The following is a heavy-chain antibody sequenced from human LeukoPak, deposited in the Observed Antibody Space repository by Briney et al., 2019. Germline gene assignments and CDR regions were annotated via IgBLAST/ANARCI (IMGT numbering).Heavy chain of an antibody. CDR1: GFTVSSNY. V-gene: IGHV3-53*01. J-gene: IGHJ6*03. Sequence: HTGGSLRLSCAASGFTVSSNYMSWVRQAPGKGLEWVSVIYSGGSTYYADSVKGRFTISRDNSKNTLYLQMNSLRAEDTAVYYCARVKIPYYYYMDVWGKGTTVTVSS. CDR3: ARVKIPYYYYMDV. CDR2: IYSGGST.